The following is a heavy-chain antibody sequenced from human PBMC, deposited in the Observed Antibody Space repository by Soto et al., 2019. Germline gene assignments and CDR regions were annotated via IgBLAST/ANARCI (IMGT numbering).Heavy chain of an antibody. Sequence: EEQVSESGGALVQPGGSLRLSCAASGFNFNTFAMIWIRQAPGKGLEWVSHISSSGGSRDYADSVRGRFTISRDNSKNVLFLQMNSLRADDTATYYCAKDPPSPWTANWVDPWGKGTLVTVSS. V-gene: IGHV3-23*01. CDR1: GFNFNTFA. D-gene: IGHD1-1*01. J-gene: IGHJ5*02. CDR2: ISSSGGSR. CDR3: AKDPPSPWTANWVDP.